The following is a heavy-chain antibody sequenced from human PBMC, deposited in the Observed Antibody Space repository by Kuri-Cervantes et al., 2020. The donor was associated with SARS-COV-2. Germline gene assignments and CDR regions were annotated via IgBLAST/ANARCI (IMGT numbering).Heavy chain of an antibody. CDR2: ISAYNGNT. D-gene: IGHD2-2*01. CDR1: GYTFTSYG. Sequence: ASVKVSCKASGYTFTSYGISWVRQAPGQGLEWMGWISAYNGNTNYAQELQGRVTMTTDTSTSTAYMELRSLRSDDTAVYYCARAFCSSTSCYYFDYWGQGTLVTVSS. V-gene: IGHV1-18*01. J-gene: IGHJ4*02. CDR3: ARAFCSSTSCYYFDY.